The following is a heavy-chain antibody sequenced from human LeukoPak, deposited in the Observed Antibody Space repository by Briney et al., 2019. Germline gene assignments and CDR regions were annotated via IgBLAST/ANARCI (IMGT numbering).Heavy chain of an antibody. CDR2: IYYSGST. Sequence: PSETLSLTCTVSGGSISSRSYWWGWIRQPPGKGLEWIANIYYSGSTHYNPSLKSRVTISIEKSKNQFSLKLSSVTAADTAVYYCARNYYESSGYYPWNFDYWGQGTLVTVSS. CDR1: GGSISSRSYW. D-gene: IGHD3-22*01. V-gene: IGHV4-39*01. CDR3: ARNYYESSGYYPWNFDY. J-gene: IGHJ4*02.